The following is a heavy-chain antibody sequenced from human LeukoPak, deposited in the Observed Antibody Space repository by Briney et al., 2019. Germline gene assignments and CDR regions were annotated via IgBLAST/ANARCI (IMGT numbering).Heavy chain of an antibody. V-gene: IGHV5-51*01. J-gene: IGHJ4*02. D-gene: IGHD5-12*01. CDR2: VYPRNSET. CDR1: GYSFTDYW. Sequence: GESLKISCKGSGYSFTDYWIAWVRQMPGKGLEWMGIVYPRNSETRYSPSFQGQVTISADKSINTAYLQWNSLKASDTAIYFCARHRYSGSDTQGFDYWGQGTLVTVPS. CDR3: ARHRYSGSDTQGFDY.